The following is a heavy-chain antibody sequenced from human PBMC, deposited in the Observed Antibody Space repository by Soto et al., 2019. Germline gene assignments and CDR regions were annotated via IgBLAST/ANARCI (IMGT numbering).Heavy chain of an antibody. CDR3: ARGRGYSYGYYYYYGMDV. Sequence: QVQLQQWGAGLLKPSETLSLTCAVYGGSFSGYYWSWIRQPPGKGLESIGEINHSGSTNYNPSLKSRVTISVDTSKNQFSLKLSSVTAADTAVYYCARGRGYSYGYYYYYGMDVWGQGTTVTVSS. J-gene: IGHJ6*02. CDR2: INHSGST. CDR1: GGSFSGYY. V-gene: IGHV4-34*01. D-gene: IGHD5-18*01.